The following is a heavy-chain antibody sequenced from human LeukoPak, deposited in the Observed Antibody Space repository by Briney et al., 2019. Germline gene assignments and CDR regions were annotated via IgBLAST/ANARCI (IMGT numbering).Heavy chain of an antibody. CDR2: INRDGRST. V-gene: IGHV3-74*01. J-gene: IGHJ4*02. CDR1: GFTFSSYW. CDR3: ARSRWYEIDY. Sequence: GGSLRLSCAAAGFTFSSYWVHWVRQAPGKGLGWVSRINRDGRSTSYAGSVKGRFTISRDNDKNTLYLQMTSLRAEDTAVYYCARSRWYEIDYWGQGTLVTVSS. D-gene: IGHD6-13*01.